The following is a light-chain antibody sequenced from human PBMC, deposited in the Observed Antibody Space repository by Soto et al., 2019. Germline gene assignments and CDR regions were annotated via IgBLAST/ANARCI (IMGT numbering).Light chain of an antibody. CDR3: LQHNSYTWT. Sequence: DLQMTQSPSSLSASVGDRVTITCRASQSISRYLNWYQQKQGKAPKXXIYAASSLQSGVPSRFSGSGSGTEGTITISSLKQEDGSTYYGLQHNSYTWTFGQGTKVDIK. J-gene: IGKJ1*01. CDR1: QSISRY. CDR2: AAS. V-gene: IGKV1-17*01.